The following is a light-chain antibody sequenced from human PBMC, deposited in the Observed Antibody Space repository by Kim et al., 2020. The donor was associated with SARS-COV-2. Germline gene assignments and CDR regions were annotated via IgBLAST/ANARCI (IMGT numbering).Light chain of an antibody. Sequence: QSALTQPRSVSGSPGQSVTISCTGTSGDVGGYNYVSWYQHHPGQAPKLIIYDVNERPLGVPDRFSGSKSGNTASLTISGLQGEDEGDYYCCSYAGNLPCVFGTGTKVTVL. CDR3: CSYAGNLPCV. V-gene: IGLV2-11*01. J-gene: IGLJ1*01. CDR2: DVN. CDR1: SGDVGGYNY.